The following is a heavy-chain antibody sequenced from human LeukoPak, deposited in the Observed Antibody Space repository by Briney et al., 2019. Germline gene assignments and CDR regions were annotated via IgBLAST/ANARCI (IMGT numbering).Heavy chain of an antibody. D-gene: IGHD2/OR15-2a*01. CDR1: GGSISISSDC. CDR2: IYYSGTT. Sequence: PSETLSLTCTVSGGSISISSDCWGWIRQPPGKGLEWIGDIYYSGTTNYNPSLKSRVTMPVDTSKNQFSLKLNSATAADTAVYYCARRLSTRSYYLDDWGQGTLVTVSS. J-gene: IGHJ4*02. CDR3: ARRLSTRSYYLDD. V-gene: IGHV4-39*01.